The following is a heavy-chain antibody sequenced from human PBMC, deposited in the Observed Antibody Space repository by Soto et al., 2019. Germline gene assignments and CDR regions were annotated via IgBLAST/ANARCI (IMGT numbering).Heavy chain of an antibody. CDR2: IYSGGST. CDR3: ARGIGEYYSYGMDV. V-gene: IGHV3-53*01. Sequence: GGSLRLSCAASGFIVSNSYIIWVRQAPGKGLEWVSVIYSGGSTYYADSVKGRFTISRDNTKNTMYLQMNSLRAEDTAVYYCARGIGEYYSYGMDVWGQGTTVTVSS. CDR1: GFIVSNSY. J-gene: IGHJ6*02. D-gene: IGHD2-15*01.